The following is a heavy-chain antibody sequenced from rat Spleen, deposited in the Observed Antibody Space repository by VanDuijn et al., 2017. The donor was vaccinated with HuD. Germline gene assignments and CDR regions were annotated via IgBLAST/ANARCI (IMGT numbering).Heavy chain of an antibody. CDR3: VREEFGVDY. D-gene: IGHD4-3*01. CDR2: INQDSRTI. Sequence: EVKLVESGGGLVQPGRSLKLSCAASGFNFNDYWMGWVRQAPGKGLEWIGEINQDSRTIKFIPSLKDKFTISRDNAKNTLYLQMNKLESEDTAIYYCVREEFGVDYWGQGVMVTVSS. V-gene: IGHV4-2*01. CDR1: GFNFNDYW. J-gene: IGHJ2*01.